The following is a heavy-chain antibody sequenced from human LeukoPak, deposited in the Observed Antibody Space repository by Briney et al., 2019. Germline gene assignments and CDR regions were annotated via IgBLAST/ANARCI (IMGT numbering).Heavy chain of an antibody. CDR1: GGSFSGYY. CDR3: ARRELDYDYIWGSYRFVYAFDI. J-gene: IGHJ3*02. D-gene: IGHD3-16*02. CDR2: INHSGST. Sequence: SETLSLTCAVYGGSFSGYYWSWIRQPPGKGLEWIGEINHSGSTNYNPSPKSRVTISVDTSKNQFSLKLSSVTAADTAVYYCARRELDYDYIWGSYRFVYAFDIWGQGTMVTVSS. V-gene: IGHV4-34*01.